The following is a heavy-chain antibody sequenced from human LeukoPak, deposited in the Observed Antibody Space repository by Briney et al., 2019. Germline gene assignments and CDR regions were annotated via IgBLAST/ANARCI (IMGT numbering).Heavy chain of an antibody. CDR3: TTAQIRQPRGF. Sequence: GGSLRLSCAASGFTVSNAWMSWVRQAPGKGLEWVGRIKSKTDGGTTDYAAPVKGRFTISRDDSENTLYLQMNSLKTEDTAVYYCTTAQIRQPRGFWGQGTLVTVSS. CDR2: IKSKTDGGTT. V-gene: IGHV3-15*01. J-gene: IGHJ4*02. CDR1: GFTVSNAW. D-gene: IGHD3-10*01.